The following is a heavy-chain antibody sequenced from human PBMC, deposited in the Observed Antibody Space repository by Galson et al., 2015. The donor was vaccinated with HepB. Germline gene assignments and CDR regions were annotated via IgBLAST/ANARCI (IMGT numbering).Heavy chain of an antibody. V-gene: IGHV1-18*01. CDR1: GYTFSSYG. CDR2: ISVYNGKT. Sequence: SVKVSCKASGYTFSSYGITWVRQAPGQGLEWVAWISVYNGKTNYAQKFQGRVTMTTDTSTSTVDMELRSLRSDDTAVYYCARDKISGSYGDAFDIWGQGTKVTVSS. J-gene: IGHJ3*02. D-gene: IGHD1-26*01. CDR3: ARDKISGSYGDAFDI.